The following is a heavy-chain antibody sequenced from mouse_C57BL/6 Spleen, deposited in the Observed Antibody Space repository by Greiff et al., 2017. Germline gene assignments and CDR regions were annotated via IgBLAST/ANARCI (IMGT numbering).Heavy chain of an antibody. CDR3: ARSATVVAYYFDY. V-gene: IGHV1-54*01. CDR1: GYAFTNYL. D-gene: IGHD1-1*01. J-gene: IGHJ2*01. CDR2: INPGSGGT. Sequence: VKLMESGAELVRPGTSVKVSCKASGYAFTNYLIEWVKQRPGQGLEWIGVINPGSGGTNYNEKFKGKATLTADKSSSTAYMQLSSLTSEDSAVYFCARSATVVAYYFDYGGKGTTLTVPS.